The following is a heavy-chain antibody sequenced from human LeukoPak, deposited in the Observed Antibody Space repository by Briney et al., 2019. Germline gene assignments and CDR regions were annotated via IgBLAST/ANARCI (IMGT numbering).Heavy chain of an antibody. CDR1: GGSINSYY. V-gene: IGHV4-4*07. Sequence: SETLSLTCTVSGGSINSYYWSWIRQPAGKGLEWIGRMYSSGSTNYNPTLKSRVSMSVDTSKNQFSLKLTSVAAADTAVYYCARGGKATVVTMWGQGILVTVSS. CDR2: MYSSGST. D-gene: IGHD4-23*01. CDR3: ARGGKATVVTM. J-gene: IGHJ4*02.